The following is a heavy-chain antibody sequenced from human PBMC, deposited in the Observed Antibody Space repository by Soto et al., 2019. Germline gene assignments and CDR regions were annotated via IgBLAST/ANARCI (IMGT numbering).Heavy chain of an antibody. CDR3: AHRDGYNSSPFQS. J-gene: IGHJ5*02. CDR2: IFWDDEK. D-gene: IGHD1-1*01. V-gene: IGHV2-5*02. Sequence: QITLKESGPTLVKPTQTLTLTCTFSGFSLSTSGVGVAWVRQPPGQALEWLAFIFWDDEKHYRPSLKSRVTILKNTSENRSVLTMTHVDPVDAGTYYCAHRDGYNSSPFQSWGQGTLVTVSS. CDR1: GFSLSTSGVG.